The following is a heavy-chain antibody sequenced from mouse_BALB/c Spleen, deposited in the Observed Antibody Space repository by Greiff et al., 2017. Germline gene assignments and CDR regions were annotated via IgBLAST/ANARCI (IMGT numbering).Heavy chain of an antibody. V-gene: IGHV1-63*01. CDR1: GYAFTNYW. CDR2: IYPGSGNT. J-gene: IGHJ4*01. Sequence: QVQLQQSGAELVRPGTSVKISCKASGYAFTNYWLGWVKQRPGHGLEWIGDIYPGSGNTYYNEKFKGKATLTADKSSSTAYMQLSSLTSEDSAVYFCARWYGNYVRYAMDYWGQGTSVTVSS. CDR3: ARWYGNYVRYAMDY. D-gene: IGHD2-10*02.